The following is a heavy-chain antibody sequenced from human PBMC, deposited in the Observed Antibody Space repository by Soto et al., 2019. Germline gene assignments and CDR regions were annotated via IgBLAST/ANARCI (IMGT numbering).Heavy chain of an antibody. V-gene: IGHV3-23*01. Sequence: GGSLRLSCAASGFTFSSYAMSWVRQAQGKGLEWVSAISGSGDNTYYADSVKGRFTISRDNAKNSLYLQMNSLRAEDTAVYYCARDTYYYGSGSYSPWGQGTLVTVSS. J-gene: IGHJ5*02. CDR2: ISGSGDNT. CDR1: GFTFSSYA. CDR3: ARDTYYYGSGSYSP. D-gene: IGHD3-10*01.